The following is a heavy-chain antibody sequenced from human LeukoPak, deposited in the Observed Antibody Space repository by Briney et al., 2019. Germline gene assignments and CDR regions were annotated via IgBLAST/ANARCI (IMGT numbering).Heavy chain of an antibody. V-gene: IGHV4-39*01. Sequence: SETLSLTCTVSGGFVSNRGYYWGCIRQPPGEALEWLGRIYYSGSTYSNPALKSRVRISVDTSKNQFSLNLPSVTAADTAVYLCARPGIAATGAVDCGGQGTLLTVSS. CDR3: ARPGIAATGAVDC. D-gene: IGHD6-13*01. CDR1: GGFVSNRGYY. CDR2: IYYSGST. J-gene: IGHJ4*02.